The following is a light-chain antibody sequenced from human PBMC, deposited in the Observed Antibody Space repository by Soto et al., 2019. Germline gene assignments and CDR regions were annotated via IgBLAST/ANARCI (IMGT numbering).Light chain of an antibody. CDR3: QQYGDSPLT. CDR2: DAS. V-gene: IGKV3-11*01. CDR1: QSVSSY. J-gene: IGKJ4*01. Sequence: IVWTQSPATLSLSPGEIATLSCRASQSVSSYLAWYQQKPGQAPRLLIYDASNRATGIPARFSGSGSGTDFTLTISRLEPEDFAVYHCQQYGDSPLTFGGGTKVDIK.